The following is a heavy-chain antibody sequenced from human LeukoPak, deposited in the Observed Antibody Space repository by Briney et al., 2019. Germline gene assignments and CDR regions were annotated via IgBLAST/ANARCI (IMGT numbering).Heavy chain of an antibody. J-gene: IGHJ6*02. V-gene: IGHV3-74*01. Sequence: GGSLTLSCAASGFTFRNYWMHWVRQAPGKGLVWVSHINTDGSTTNYADSVKGRFTISRDNAKNTLYLQMNSLRAEDTAVYYCASPNAMDVWGQGTTVTVSS. CDR1: GFTFRNYW. CDR2: INTDGSTT. CDR3: ASPNAMDV.